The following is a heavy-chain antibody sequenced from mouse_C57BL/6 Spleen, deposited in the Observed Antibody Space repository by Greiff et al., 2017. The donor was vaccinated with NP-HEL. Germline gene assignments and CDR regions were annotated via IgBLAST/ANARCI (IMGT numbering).Heavy chain of an antibody. Sequence: EVKVEESGGGLVQPGGSMKLSCVASGFTFSNYWMNWVRQSPEKGLEWVAQIRLKSDNYATHYAESVKGRFTISRDDSKSSVYLQMNNLRAEDTGIYYCSIYYGNGGDYWGQGTTLTVSS. V-gene: IGHV6-3*01. CDR1: GFTFSNYW. J-gene: IGHJ2*01. D-gene: IGHD2-1*01. CDR2: IRLKSDNYAT. CDR3: SIYYGNGGDY.